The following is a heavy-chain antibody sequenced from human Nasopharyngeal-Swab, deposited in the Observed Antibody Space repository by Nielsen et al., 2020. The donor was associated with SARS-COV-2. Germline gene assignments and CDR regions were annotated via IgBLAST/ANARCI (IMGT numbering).Heavy chain of an antibody. CDR2: VIPILATA. D-gene: IGHD3-22*01. V-gene: IGHV1-69*04. CDR1: GGTFNDYG. CDR3: ATIYHFHSGGFSFQY. J-gene: IGHJ4*02. Sequence: SVKVSCKASGGTFNDYGISWVRQAPGQGLEWVGRVIPILATANYAHKFQDRVTITADKATNTAYMELSSLRSEDTAIYYCATIYHFHSGGFSFQYWGQGTLVTVSS.